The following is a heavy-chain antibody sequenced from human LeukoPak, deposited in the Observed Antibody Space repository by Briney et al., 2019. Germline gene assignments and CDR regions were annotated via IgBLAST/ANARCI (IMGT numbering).Heavy chain of an antibody. CDR2: ISGSGGST. Sequence: PGGSLRLSCAASGFTFSSYAMSWVRQAPGKGLEWVSAISGSGGSTYYADSVKGRSTISRDNSKNTLYLQMNSLRAEDTAVYYCAKVLGRGSYHFDYWGQGTLVTVSS. CDR1: GFTFSSYA. D-gene: IGHD1-26*01. V-gene: IGHV3-23*01. CDR3: AKVLGRGSYHFDY. J-gene: IGHJ4*02.